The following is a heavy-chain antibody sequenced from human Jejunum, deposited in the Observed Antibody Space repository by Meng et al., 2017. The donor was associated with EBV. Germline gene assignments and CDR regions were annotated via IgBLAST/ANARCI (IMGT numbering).Heavy chain of an antibody. J-gene: IGHJ5*01. V-gene: IGHV2-5*02. CDR3: AHFYDSSGYTDS. Sequence: HIHLKESLPTLVKPTQTLTLTCTFSGFSLSTIGVGVSWIRQPPGKALEWLALIYWDDDQRFSPSLRSRLTITKDTSKNQVVLTMTNMDPADTGTYFCAHFYDSSGYTDSWGQGTLVTVSS. CDR2: IYWDDDQ. D-gene: IGHD3-22*01. CDR1: GFSLSTIGVG.